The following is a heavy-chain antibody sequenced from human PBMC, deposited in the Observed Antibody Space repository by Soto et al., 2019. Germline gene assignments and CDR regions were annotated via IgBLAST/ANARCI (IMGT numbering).Heavy chain of an antibody. CDR3: AREPSI. CDR2: IYYSGGT. Sequence: QVQLQESGPGLVKPSQTLSLTCTVSGGSISSGGYFWNWIRQHQGKGLEWIGYIYYSGGTYYNPSRRSPVTISVDTSKNQFSLKLSSVTAAATAVYACAREPSIWGQGTLVTVSS. CDR1: GGSISSGGYF. V-gene: IGHV4-31*01. J-gene: IGHJ4*02.